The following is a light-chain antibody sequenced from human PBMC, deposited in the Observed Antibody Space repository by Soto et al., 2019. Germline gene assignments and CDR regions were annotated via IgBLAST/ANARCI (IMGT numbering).Light chain of an antibody. Sequence: AMTQSAATVYLSPGEIASLSCGASRTLRTNVHWNQQKPGQASRLHIAKTSTRATRVPARLSGSGSGTEFTLTVTSLQSEDSAVYYCQRYAAWPPTFGGGTKV. CDR2: KTS. CDR3: QRYAAWPPT. V-gene: IGKV3-15*01. J-gene: IGKJ4*02. CDR1: RTLRTN.